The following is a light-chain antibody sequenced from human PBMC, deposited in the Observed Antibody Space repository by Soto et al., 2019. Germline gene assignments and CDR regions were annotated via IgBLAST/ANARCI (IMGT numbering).Light chain of an antibody. J-gene: IGKJ5*01. V-gene: IGKV3-15*01. CDR1: QSVSGN. Sequence: EIVMTQSPATLTVSPGERATLSCRGSQSVSGNLAWYQRKPGQAPRLLMYGASTRPTGIPGRFSGSGSGTEFTLTTSSLQSEDFAVNYCQQYNNWPITFGQGTRLEIK. CDR3: QQYNNWPIT. CDR2: GAS.